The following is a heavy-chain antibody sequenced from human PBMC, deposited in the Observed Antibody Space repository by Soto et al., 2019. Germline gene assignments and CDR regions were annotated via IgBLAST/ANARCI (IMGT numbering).Heavy chain of an antibody. CDR2: ITWNSVSL. Sequence: PGGSLRLSCGASGFTFDDYSIHWVRQAPWKGLEWVAAITWNSVSLAYADSVKGRFTISRDNAKNSLYLQMNSLRAADTALYYCAKDIRARGKKRASFDHWGQEPLVKVSS. CDR3: AKDIRARGKKRASFDH. CDR1: GFTFDDYS. D-gene: IGHD2-15*01. V-gene: IGHV3-9*01. J-gene: IGHJ4*02.